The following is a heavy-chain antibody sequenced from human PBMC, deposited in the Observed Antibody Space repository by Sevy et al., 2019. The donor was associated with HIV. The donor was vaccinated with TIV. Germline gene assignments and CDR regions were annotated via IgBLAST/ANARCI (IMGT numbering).Heavy chain of an antibody. D-gene: IGHD6-13*01. CDR2: ISNDGSDK. Sequence: GGSPRLSCVASGFTFSRVGMHWVRQAPGKGLEWVAIISNDGSDKQYADSVKGRFTISRDNSKDTLYLQMNSLRLEDTAVYYCANSRGRYEGSSWLYYYYLMDVWGQGATVTVSS. CDR3: ANSRGRYEGSSWLYYYYLMDV. CDR1: GFTFSRVG. V-gene: IGHV3-30*18. J-gene: IGHJ6*02.